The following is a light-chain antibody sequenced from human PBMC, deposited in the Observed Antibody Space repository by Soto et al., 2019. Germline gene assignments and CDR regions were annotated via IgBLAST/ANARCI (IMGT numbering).Light chain of an antibody. CDR3: SSYAGSNNLI. V-gene: IGLV2-8*01. Sequence: QPVLTQPPSASGSPGQSVTISCTGTSSDVGGYKFVSWYQRLPGKAPKLIIYDVSRRPPGVPDRFSGSKSGNTASLTVSGLHAEDEADYYCSSYAGSNNLIFGGGTKLTVL. J-gene: IGLJ2*01. CDR1: SSDVGGYKF. CDR2: DVS.